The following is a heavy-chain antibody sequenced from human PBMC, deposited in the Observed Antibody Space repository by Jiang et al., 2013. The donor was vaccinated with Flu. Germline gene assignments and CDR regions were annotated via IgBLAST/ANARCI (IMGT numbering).Heavy chain of an antibody. V-gene: IGHV1-69*06. Sequence: EVKKPGSSVKVSCKASGGTFSSYAISWVRQAPGQGLEWMGGIIPIFGTANYAQKFQGRVTITADKSTSTAYMELSSLRSEDTAVYYCARHCSSTSCHPIFFDYWGQGTLVTVSS. CDR2: IIPIFGTA. CDR1: GGTFSSYA. J-gene: IGHJ4*02. D-gene: IGHD2-2*01. CDR3: ARHCSSTSCHPIFFDY.